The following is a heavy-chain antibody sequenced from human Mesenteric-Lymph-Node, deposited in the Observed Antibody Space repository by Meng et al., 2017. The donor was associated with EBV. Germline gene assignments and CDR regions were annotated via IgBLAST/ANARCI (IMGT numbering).Heavy chain of an antibody. V-gene: IGHV3-30-3*01. CDR1: GFNFSASA. D-gene: IGHD5-24*01. Sequence: QVHLVASGGGVVQPGRSLRLSCAASGFNFSASAMHWVRQAPGKGLEWVALISYDGSNTYYADSVKGRFTISRDNSKNTLYIQMNSLTVEDTAVYYCARDESGDGYNSGYFDYWGQGTLVTVSS. CDR2: ISYDGSNT. CDR3: ARDESGDGYNSGYFDY. J-gene: IGHJ4*02.